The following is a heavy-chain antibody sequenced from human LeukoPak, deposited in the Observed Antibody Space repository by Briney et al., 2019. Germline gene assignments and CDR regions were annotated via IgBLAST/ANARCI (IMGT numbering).Heavy chain of an antibody. CDR3: ARELDGYNSKPLDY. V-gene: IGHV6-1*01. D-gene: IGHD5-24*01. Sequence: SQTLSLTCAISGDSVSTNSVAWNWIRQSPSRGLEWLGRTYYRSKWYNDYAGSVKSRITINPDTSKNQFSPQLKSVTPEDTAVYYCARELDGYNSKPLDYWGQGTLVTVSS. CDR2: TYYRSKWYN. J-gene: IGHJ4*02. CDR1: GDSVSTNSVA.